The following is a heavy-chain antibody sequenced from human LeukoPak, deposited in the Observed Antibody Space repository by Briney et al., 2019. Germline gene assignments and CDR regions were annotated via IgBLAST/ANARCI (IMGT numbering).Heavy chain of an antibody. CDR3: AELGITMIGGV. CDR1: GFTFSSCA. Sequence: GGSLRLSCAASGFTFSSCAMNWVRQVPGKGLEWVSSISSSGSTIYCADSVKGRFTISRDNAKNSLYLQMNSLRAEDTAVYYCAELGITMIGGVWGKGTTVTISS. D-gene: IGHD3-10*02. V-gene: IGHV3-48*03. CDR2: ISSSGSTI. J-gene: IGHJ6*04.